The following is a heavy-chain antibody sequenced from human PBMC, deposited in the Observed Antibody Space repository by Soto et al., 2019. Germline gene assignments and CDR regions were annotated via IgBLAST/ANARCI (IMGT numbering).Heavy chain of an antibody. Sequence: QVHLVQSGAEVKKPGASVYVSCKASGYTFTDYYVHWVRQAPGQGLEWMGWSNPNVGGTNYARNFQGRLTMTRDTTISTVYMQLTRIGHDELARYYCARGGMDVPRIPYDTSGQLPLVAVSS. CDR3: ARGGMDVPRIPYDT. V-gene: IGHV1-2*02. D-gene: IGHD3-10*02. CDR2: SNPNVGGT. J-gene: IGHJ5*02. CDR1: GYTFTDYY.